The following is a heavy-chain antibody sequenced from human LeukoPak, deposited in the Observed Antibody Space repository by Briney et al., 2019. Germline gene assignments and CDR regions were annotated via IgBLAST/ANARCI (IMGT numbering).Heavy chain of an antibody. CDR1: GFTFSSYE. CDR2: ISSSGSTI. D-gene: IGHD3-22*01. J-gene: IGHJ5*01. V-gene: IGHV3-48*03. Sequence: GGSLRLSCAASGFTFSSYEMNWVRQAPGKGLEWVSYISSSGSTIYYADSVRGRFTISRDDSKNTLFLQMNSLRAEDTAVYYCATGYSDSLRSPLDSWGQGTLVTVSS. CDR3: ATGYSDSLRSPLDS.